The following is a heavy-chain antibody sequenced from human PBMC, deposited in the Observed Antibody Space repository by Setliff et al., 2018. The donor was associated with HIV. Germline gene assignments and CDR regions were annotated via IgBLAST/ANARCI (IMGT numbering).Heavy chain of an antibody. J-gene: IGHJ4*02. V-gene: IGHV3-48*04. CDR2: LNNDGTTI. D-gene: IGHD5-12*01. CDR1: GFTFSSYA. Sequence: GGSLRLSCASSGFTFSSYAMTWVRQAPGKGLEWISYLNNDGTTIYYADSVKDRFTISRDNAKNTLYLQMNSLRAEDTGVYYCHSGYDTEEQSYFDYWGQGTLVTVSS. CDR3: HSGYDTEEQSYFDY.